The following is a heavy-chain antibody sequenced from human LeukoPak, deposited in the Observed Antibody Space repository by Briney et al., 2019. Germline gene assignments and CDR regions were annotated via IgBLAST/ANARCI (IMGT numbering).Heavy chain of an antibody. D-gene: IGHD3-3*01. Sequence: ASVNVSCKASGYTFTSYDIHWVRQATGQGVEGMGWMNPNSGNTGYAQKFQGRVTMTRNTSISTAYMELSSLRSEDTAVYYCARAGALGFWSGYYTWFDPWGQGTLVTVSS. CDR3: ARAGALGFWSGYYTWFDP. J-gene: IGHJ5*02. V-gene: IGHV1-8*01. CDR2: MNPNSGNT. CDR1: GYTFTSYD.